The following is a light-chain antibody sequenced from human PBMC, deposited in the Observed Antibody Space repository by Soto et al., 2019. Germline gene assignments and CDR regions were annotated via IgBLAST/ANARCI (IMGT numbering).Light chain of an antibody. CDR3: QQRSNWIT. CDR2: DAS. J-gene: IGKJ5*01. CDR1: QSVSTY. Sequence: EIVLTQSPATLSLSPGERATLSCRASQSVSTYLNWYQQKPGQAPRLLIYDASNRATGIPARFSGSGSGTDFTLTISSLEPEDFAVYYCQQRSNWITFGQGTRLEIE. V-gene: IGKV3-11*01.